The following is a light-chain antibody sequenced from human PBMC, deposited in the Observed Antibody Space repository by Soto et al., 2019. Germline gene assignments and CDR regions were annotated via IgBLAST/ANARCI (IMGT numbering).Light chain of an antibody. CDR2: GTS. Sequence: EIVLTQSPGKLSLSPGEGATLSCRASQSVGTNFLAWYQQKPGQAPRLLIYGTSSRATGIPDRFSGSGSGTDFTLTISKLDPEDFAVYYCQHYDSAYYTFGQGTKLEIK. CDR1: QSVGTNF. J-gene: IGKJ2*01. V-gene: IGKV3-20*01. CDR3: QHYDSAYYT.